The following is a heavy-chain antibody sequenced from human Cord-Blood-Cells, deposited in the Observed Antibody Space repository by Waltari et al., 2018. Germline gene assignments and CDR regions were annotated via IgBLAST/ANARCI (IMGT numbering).Heavy chain of an antibody. CDR3: ARHVSDFWSGSYYFDY. V-gene: IGHV4-39*01. CDR2: IYYSGST. D-gene: IGHD3-3*01. J-gene: IGHJ4*02. CDR1: GGPISRSSYS. Sequence: QLQLQESGPGLVKPSETLSLTCTVPGGPISRSSYSWGWIRPPPGTGLEWSGSIYYSGSTYNNPSLKSRVTISVDTSKNQFSLKLSSVTAADTAVYYCARHVSDFWSGSYYFDYWGQGTLVTVSS.